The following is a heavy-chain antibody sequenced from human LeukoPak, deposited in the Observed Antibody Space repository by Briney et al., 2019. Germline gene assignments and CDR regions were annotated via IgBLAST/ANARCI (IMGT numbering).Heavy chain of an antibody. J-gene: IGHJ4*02. V-gene: IGHV3-21*01. CDR2: ISSSSSYI. CDR1: GFTFSSYS. Sequence: SGGSLRLSCAASGFTFSSYSMNWVRQAPGEGLEGVSSISSSSSYIYYADSVKGQFTISRHNAKNSLYLKMNSLRAEDTAVYYCARDQGVRFGDISSFDSWGQGTLVTVSS. CDR3: ARDQGVRFGDISSFDS. D-gene: IGHD3-10*01.